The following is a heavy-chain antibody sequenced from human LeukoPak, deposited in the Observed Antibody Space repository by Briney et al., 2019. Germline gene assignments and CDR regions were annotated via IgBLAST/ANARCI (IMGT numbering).Heavy chain of an antibody. Sequence: SVKVSCKASGGTVSSYAISWVRQAPGQGLEWMGGIIPIFGTANYAQKFQGRVTITADESTSTAYMELSSLRSEDTAVYYCARGIVATITEYYFDYWGQGTLVTVSS. CDR2: IIPIFGTA. CDR3: ARGIVATITEYYFDY. CDR1: GGTVSSYA. J-gene: IGHJ4*02. V-gene: IGHV1-69*01. D-gene: IGHD5-12*01.